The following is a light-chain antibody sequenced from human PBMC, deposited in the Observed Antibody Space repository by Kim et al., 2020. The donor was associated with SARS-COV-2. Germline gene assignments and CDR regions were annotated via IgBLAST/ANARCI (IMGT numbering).Light chain of an antibody. CDR2: SIS. V-gene: IGKV3-20*01. Sequence: EIVLTQSPGTLSLSPGERATLSCRASQSVSNNLGWYQQKPGQAPRLLIYSISSRATGIPDRFSGSGSGTDFTLTISRLEPEDFAVYYCQHYESTVWTFGQGTKVDIK. J-gene: IGKJ1*01. CDR1: QSVSNN. CDR3: QHYESTVWT.